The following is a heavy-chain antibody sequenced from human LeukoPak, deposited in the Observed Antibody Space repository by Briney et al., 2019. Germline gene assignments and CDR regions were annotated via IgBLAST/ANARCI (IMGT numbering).Heavy chain of an antibody. J-gene: IGHJ4*02. Sequence: SETLSLTCTVSGGSISRSSYYWGWIRQPPGKGLEWIGSIFYNGNTYYNPSLKSRVTISADTSNNHFSLKLSSVTAADTAVYYCARSTVTTWVGDFDYWGQGTLVTVSS. CDR2: IFYNGNT. V-gene: IGHV4-39*01. CDR3: ARSTVTTWVGDFDY. D-gene: IGHD4-17*01. CDR1: GGSISRSSYY.